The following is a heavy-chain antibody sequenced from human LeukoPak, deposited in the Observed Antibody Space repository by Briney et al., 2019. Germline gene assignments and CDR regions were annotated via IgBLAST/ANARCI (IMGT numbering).Heavy chain of an antibody. Sequence: GESLKISCKGSGYSFTNYWIGWVRQMPGKGLEWMGIIYPGDSDTRYSPSFQGQVSISADKSISTAYLQWSSLKASDTAMYYCARRLNYDYGGNSADYWGQGTLVTVSS. CDR2: IYPGDSDT. V-gene: IGHV5-51*01. J-gene: IGHJ4*02. D-gene: IGHD4-23*01. CDR1: GYSFTNYW. CDR3: ARRLNYDYGGNSADY.